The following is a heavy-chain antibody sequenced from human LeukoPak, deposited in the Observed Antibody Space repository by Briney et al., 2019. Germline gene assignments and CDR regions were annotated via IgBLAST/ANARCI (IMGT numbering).Heavy chain of an antibody. D-gene: IGHD1-1*01. CDR1: GFTFSSYA. CDR2: ISASGGSA. Sequence: GGSLRLSCAASGFTFSSYAMTWVRQAPGKGLEWVSGISASGGSAYYADSVKGRFTISRDNSKNTLYLQINSLRAEDTAVYYCAAPPRVGTTLFLYWGQGTLVTVSS. J-gene: IGHJ4*02. V-gene: IGHV3-23*01. CDR3: AAPPRVGTTLFLY.